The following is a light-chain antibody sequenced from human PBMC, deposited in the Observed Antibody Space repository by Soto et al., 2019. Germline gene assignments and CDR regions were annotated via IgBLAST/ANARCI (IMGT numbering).Light chain of an antibody. J-gene: IGLJ1*01. Sequence: QSALTQPASVSGSPGQSITISCTGTTSDVGSYNFVSWYQQHPGKAPKLMICEDSERPSGVSSRFSGSKSGNTASLTISGVQAEDGAGYFCCSYAGSSTPFVFGTGTKLTVL. CDR1: TSDVGSYNF. CDR2: EDS. V-gene: IGLV2-23*01. CDR3: CSYAGSSTPFV.